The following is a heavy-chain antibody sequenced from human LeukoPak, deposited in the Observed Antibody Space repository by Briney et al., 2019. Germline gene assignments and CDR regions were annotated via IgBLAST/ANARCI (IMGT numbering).Heavy chain of an antibody. D-gene: IGHD3-10*01. V-gene: IGHV4-39*01. Sequence: SETLSLTCTVSGGSISSSSYYWGWIRQPPGKGLEWIGSIYYSGSTYYNPSLKSRVTISVDTSKNQFSLKLSSVTAADTAVYYCARLNTVRGVIITSPFDYWGXGTLVTVS. J-gene: IGHJ4*01. CDR1: GGSISSSSYY. CDR2: IYYSGST. CDR3: ARLNTVRGVIITSPFDY.